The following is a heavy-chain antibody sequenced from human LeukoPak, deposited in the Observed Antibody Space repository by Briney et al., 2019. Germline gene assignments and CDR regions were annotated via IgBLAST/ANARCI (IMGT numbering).Heavy chain of an antibody. Sequence: PGGSLRLSCAASGFTFSSYAMSWVRQAPGKGLEWVSYISSSSSTIYYADSVKGRFTISRDNAKNSLYLQMNSLRAEDTAVYYCASSVFGVVIRTWGQGTLVTVSS. V-gene: IGHV3-48*01. J-gene: IGHJ5*02. CDR1: GFTFSSYA. D-gene: IGHD3-3*01. CDR3: ASSVFGVVIRT. CDR2: ISSSSSTI.